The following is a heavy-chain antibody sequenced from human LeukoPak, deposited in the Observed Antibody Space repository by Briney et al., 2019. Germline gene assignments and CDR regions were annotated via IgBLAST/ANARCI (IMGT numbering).Heavy chain of an antibody. J-gene: IGHJ4*02. V-gene: IGHV3-30*03. CDR2: ISYDGSDK. CDR1: GFIFTNYG. Sequence: GRSLRLSCAASGFIFTNYGIHWVRQAPGKGLEWVSFISYDGSDKDYADSVKGRFTISRDNAKNTVYLQMNGLRAEDTTVYYCATVSEYWGQGTLVTVSS. D-gene: IGHD1-1*01. CDR3: ATVSEY.